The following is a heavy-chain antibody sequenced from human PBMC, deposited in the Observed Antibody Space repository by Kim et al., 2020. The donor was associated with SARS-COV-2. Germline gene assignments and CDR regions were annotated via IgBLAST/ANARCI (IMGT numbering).Heavy chain of an antibody. CDR1: GFTFSSYG. D-gene: IGHD3-10*01. Sequence: GGSLRLSCAASGFTFSSYGMHWVRQAPGKGLEWVAVIWYDGSNKYYADSVKGRFTISRDNSKNTLYLQMNSLRAEDTAVYYCARQGVHRYYGMDVWGQGTTVTVSS. CDR2: IWYDGSNK. V-gene: IGHV3-33*01. J-gene: IGHJ6*02. CDR3: ARQGVHRYYGMDV.